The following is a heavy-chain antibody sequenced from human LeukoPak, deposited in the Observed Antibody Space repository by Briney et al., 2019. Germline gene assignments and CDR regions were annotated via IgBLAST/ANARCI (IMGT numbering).Heavy chain of an antibody. CDR1: GGSISSDY. CDR2: IYYSGRT. CDR3: AKDDLGRAYHPLGMDV. J-gene: IGHJ6*02. Sequence: KPSETLSLTCTVSGGSISSDYWSWIRQPPGKGLEWIGYIYYSGRTYYNPSLKSRITISVDTSKNQFSLKLSSVTAADTAVYYCAKDDLGRAYHPLGMDVWGQGTTVTVSS. V-gene: IGHV4-59*01. D-gene: IGHD1-14*01.